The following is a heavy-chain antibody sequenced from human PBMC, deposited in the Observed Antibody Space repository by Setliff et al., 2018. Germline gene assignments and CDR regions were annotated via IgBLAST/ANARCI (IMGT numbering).Heavy chain of an antibody. Sequence: GGSLRLSCAASGFTFSTYRMHRVRQAPGKGLEWVAVIWGDGGTKYHADSVKGRFTISRDNSKNTLYLQMNSLRPEDTAVYYCARTCSGSGCYAGLESWGQGTLVTVSS. J-gene: IGHJ4*02. V-gene: IGHV3-33*08. CDR1: GFTFSTYR. CDR2: IWGDGGTK. D-gene: IGHD2-15*01. CDR3: ARTCSGSGCYAGLES.